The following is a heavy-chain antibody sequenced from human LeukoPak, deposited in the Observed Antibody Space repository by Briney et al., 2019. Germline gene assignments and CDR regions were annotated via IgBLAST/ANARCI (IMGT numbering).Heavy chain of an antibody. CDR1: GGSISSYY. CDR2: IYYSGSA. Sequence: PSETLSFTCTVSGGSISSYYRSWIRQPPGKGLEGIGYIYYSGSANYNPSLKSRVTISVDTSKNQFSLKLSSVTAADTAVYYCAREIGNDFWSGYSPLVAFDIWGQGTMVTVSS. D-gene: IGHD3-3*01. V-gene: IGHV4-59*01. CDR3: AREIGNDFWSGYSPLVAFDI. J-gene: IGHJ3*02.